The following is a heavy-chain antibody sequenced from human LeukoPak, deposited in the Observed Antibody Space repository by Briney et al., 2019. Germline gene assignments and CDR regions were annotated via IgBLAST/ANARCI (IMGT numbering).Heavy chain of an antibody. CDR2: INHSGST. D-gene: IGHD3-10*01. J-gene: IGHJ4*02. CDR3: ARGSPHHYGSGSYYNSPIFDY. Sequence: NSSETLSLTCAVYGGSFSGYYWSWIRQPPGKGLEWIGEINHSGSTNYNPSLKSRVTISVDTSKNQFSLKLSPVTAADTAVYYCARGSPHHYGSGSYYNSPIFDYWGQGTLVTVSS. V-gene: IGHV4-34*01. CDR1: GGSFSGYY.